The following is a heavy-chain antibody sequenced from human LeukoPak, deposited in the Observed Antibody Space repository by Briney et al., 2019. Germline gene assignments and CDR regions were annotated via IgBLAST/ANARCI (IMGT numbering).Heavy chain of an antibody. CDR2: IYTSGST. D-gene: IGHD2-21*01. CDR3: ARDLVVIAGGFDY. Sequence: PSQTLSLTCTVSGGSISSGSYYWSWIRQPAGKGLEWIGRIYTSGSTNYNPSLKSRVTISVDTSKNQFSLKLSSVTAADMAVYYCARDLVVIAGGFDYWGQGTLVTVSS. J-gene: IGHJ4*02. V-gene: IGHV4-61*02. CDR1: GGSISSGSYY.